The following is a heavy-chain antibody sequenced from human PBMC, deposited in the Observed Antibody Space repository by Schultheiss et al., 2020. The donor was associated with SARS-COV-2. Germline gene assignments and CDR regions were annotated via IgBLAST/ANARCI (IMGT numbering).Heavy chain of an antibody. J-gene: IGHJ6*02. V-gene: IGHV3-74*01. CDR1: GFTFSSYW. CDR2: INSDGRTT. Sequence: GGSLRLSCAASGFTFSSYWMHWVRQAPGKGLEWVSGINSDGRTTRYADSVKGRFTISRDNSKNTLYLQMNSLRAEDTAVYYCARDRGIAAAGTYYYYGMDVWGQGTTVTVSS. D-gene: IGHD6-13*01. CDR3: ARDRGIAAAGTYYYYGMDV.